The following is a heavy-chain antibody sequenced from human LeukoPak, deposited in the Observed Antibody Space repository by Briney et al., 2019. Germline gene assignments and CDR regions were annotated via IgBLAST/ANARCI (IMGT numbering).Heavy chain of an antibody. Sequence: SETLSLTCEVSGYSIRSGYYWGWIRQPPGKGLECIGSIYHSGITYYNPSLKSRVTISVDTSKNQFSLKLTSVTAADTAVYYSVRATCSTSCHHDYWGQGTLVTVSS. D-gene: IGHD2-2*01. CDR1: GYSIRSGYY. J-gene: IGHJ4*02. V-gene: IGHV4-38-2*01. CDR3: VRATCSTSCHHDY. CDR2: IYHSGIT.